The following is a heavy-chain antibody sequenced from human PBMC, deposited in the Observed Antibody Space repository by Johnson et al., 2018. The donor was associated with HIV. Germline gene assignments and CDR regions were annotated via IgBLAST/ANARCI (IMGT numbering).Heavy chain of an antibody. CDR1: GFTFSCYA. Sequence: QVQLVESGGGVVQPGRSLRLSCSASGFTFSCYAMHWVRQAPGKGLEWVAVISYDGSRKYYADSVKGRFTISRDNSKNTLYVQMNSLRADDTAVYYCATPQEGYSAFDIWGQGTMVTVSS. D-gene: IGHD2-15*01. CDR3: ATPQEGYSAFDI. J-gene: IGHJ3*02. V-gene: IGHV3-30-3*01. CDR2: ISYDGSRK.